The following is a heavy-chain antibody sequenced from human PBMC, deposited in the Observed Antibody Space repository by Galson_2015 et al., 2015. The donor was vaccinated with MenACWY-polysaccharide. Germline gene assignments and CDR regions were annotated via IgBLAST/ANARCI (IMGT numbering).Heavy chain of an antibody. CDR3: ARDGDGTHSGYYYMDV. J-gene: IGHJ6*03. CDR2: ISHDGNNK. CDR1: GFTFSSYA. Sequence: SLRLSCAASGFTFSSYAMHWVRQAPGKGLEWVAVISHDGNNKDYADSVKGRFIISRDNSKNTMNLQINSLRAEDTAIYYCARDGDGTHSGYYYMDVWGKGNPGHRLL. D-gene: IGHD1-14*01. V-gene: IGHV3-30-3*01.